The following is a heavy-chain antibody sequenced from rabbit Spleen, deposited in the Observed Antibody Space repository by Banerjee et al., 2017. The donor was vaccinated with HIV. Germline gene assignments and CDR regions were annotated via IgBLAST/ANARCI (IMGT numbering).Heavy chain of an antibody. J-gene: IGHJ4*01. CDR1: GVSFSTGYY. Sequence: QSLEESGGDLVKPGASLTLTCIASGVSFSTGYYICWVRQAPGKGPEWIGCIYPDGSGSTAYASWAKDRFTISKTSSTTVTLQMTSLTAADTATYFCARGSAAMTMVITGYYLNLWGQGTLVTVS. D-gene: IGHD2-1*01. V-gene: IGHV1S40*01. CDR2: IYPDGSGST. CDR3: ARGSAAMTMVITGYYLNL.